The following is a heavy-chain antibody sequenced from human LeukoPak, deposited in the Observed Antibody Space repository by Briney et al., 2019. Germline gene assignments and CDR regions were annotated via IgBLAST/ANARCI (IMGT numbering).Heavy chain of an antibody. CDR1: GFTLSSYA. CDR2: ISGSGGST. V-gene: IGHV3-23*01. D-gene: IGHD3/OR15-3a*01. J-gene: IGHJ4*02. CDR3: AKDREDWSYYFDY. Sequence: PGGSLRLSCAASGFTLSSYAMSWVRQAPGKGLEWVSAISGSGGSTYYADSVKGRFTISRDNSKNTLYLQMNSLRAEDTAVYYCAKDREDWSYYFDYWGQGTLVTVSS.